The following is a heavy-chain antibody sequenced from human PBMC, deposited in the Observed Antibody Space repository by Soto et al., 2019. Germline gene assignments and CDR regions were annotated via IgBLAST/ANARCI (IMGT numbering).Heavy chain of an antibody. CDR2: ISDDGTIT. CDR3: ATAVDYDFWSGTTHYGMDV. J-gene: IGHJ6*02. Sequence: GGSLSLSCAASGLTFSQYWMHWVRQAPGQGLVWVSRISDDGTITDYADSVKGRFTVSRDNARNTHSLQMNSLRSEDTAVYFCATAVDYDFWSGTTHYGMDVWGQGTTVTVSS. V-gene: IGHV3-74*01. CDR1: GLTFSQYW. D-gene: IGHD3-3*01.